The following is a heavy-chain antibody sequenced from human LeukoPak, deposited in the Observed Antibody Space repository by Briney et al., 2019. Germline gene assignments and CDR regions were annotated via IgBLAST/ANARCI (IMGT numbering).Heavy chain of an antibody. CDR3: ARDTCSSTSCYTSWFDP. D-gene: IGHD2-2*02. CDR2: ISPYNGNT. V-gene: IGHV1-18*01. CDR1: GYTFTSYG. Sequence: ASGKLSCKASGYTFTSYGISWVRQAPGQGLEWWGWISPYNGNTNYAHKLQGRVTITTDTSTSTAYMELRSLRSDDTAVYYSARDTCSSTSCYTSWFDPWGQGTLVTVSS. J-gene: IGHJ5*02.